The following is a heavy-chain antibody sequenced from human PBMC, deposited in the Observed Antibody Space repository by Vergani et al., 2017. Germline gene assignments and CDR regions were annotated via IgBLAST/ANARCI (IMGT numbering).Heavy chain of an antibody. Sequence: QVQLQESGPGLVKPSETLSLTCTVSGGSISSYYWSWIRQPPGKGLEWIGYIYYSGSTNYNPSLKSRVTISVDTSKNQFSLKLSSVTAADTAVYYCAKYYYDSSGYYRYFQHWGQGTLVTVSS. D-gene: IGHD3-22*01. CDR1: GGSISSYY. V-gene: IGHV4-59*01. J-gene: IGHJ1*01. CDR2: IYYSGST. CDR3: AKYYYDSSGYYRYFQH.